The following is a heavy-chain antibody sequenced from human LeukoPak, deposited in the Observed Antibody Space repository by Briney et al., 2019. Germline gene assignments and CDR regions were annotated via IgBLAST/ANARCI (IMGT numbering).Heavy chain of an antibody. V-gene: IGHV1-46*01. D-gene: IGHD2-21*02. CDR1: GYTFTIYY. Sequence: ASVKVSCKASGYTFTIYYLHWVRQAPGQGREGMGIINPSGGSTSYAQKFQGRVTITRDTSTSTVYMELSSLSSEDTAVYYCARTLTLPNWFDPWGQGTLVTVS. J-gene: IGHJ5*02. CDR3: ARTLTLPNWFDP. CDR2: INPSGGST.